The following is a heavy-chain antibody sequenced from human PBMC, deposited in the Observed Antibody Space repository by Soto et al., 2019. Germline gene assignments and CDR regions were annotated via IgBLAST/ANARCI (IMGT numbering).Heavy chain of an antibody. CDR2: IYSSGNS. Sequence: QVQLQESGPGLVKPSQPLSLTCSVSGASISRDDYYWSWIRQHPGKGLEWIASIYSSGNSYYNPSLSSPVAISLDTSKNQFSLRLSSVTAADTGVYYCASALTGDYVGFDYWGQGTPATVSS. D-gene: IGHD3-9*01. J-gene: IGHJ4*02. CDR3: ASALTGDYVGFDY. CDR1: GASISRDDYY. V-gene: IGHV4-31*01.